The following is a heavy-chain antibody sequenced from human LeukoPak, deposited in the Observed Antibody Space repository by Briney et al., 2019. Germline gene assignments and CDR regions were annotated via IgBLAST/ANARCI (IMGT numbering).Heavy chain of an antibody. Sequence: SETLSLTCTVSGDSISGYYWSWIRQPPGKGLERIAFIHSSGTTNYNPSLKSRVSISVDTSNNQFSLNVNSATAADTAVYYCARGGASSKWFDPWGQGILVTVSS. J-gene: IGHJ5*02. CDR2: IHSSGTT. V-gene: IGHV4-59*01. CDR3: ARGGASSKWFDP. D-gene: IGHD6-13*01. CDR1: GDSISGYY.